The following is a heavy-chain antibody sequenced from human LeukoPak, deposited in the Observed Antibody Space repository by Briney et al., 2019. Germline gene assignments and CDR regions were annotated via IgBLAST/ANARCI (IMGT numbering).Heavy chain of an antibody. Sequence: GGSLRLSCAASGLSFSRYAMHWVRQAPGKGLEYVSAISSNGGSTYYADSVKGRFIISRDNSKNTLNLQMSSLRAEDTAVYYCARGLVDDYWGQGTLVTVSA. CDR1: GLSFSRYA. D-gene: IGHD2-21*01. V-gene: IGHV3-64*02. CDR3: ARGLVDDY. CDR2: ISSNGGST. J-gene: IGHJ4*02.